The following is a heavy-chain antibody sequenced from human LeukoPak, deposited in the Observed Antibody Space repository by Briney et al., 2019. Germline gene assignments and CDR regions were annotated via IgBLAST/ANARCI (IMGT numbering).Heavy chain of an antibody. J-gene: IGHJ2*01. D-gene: IGHD3-3*01. V-gene: IGHV4-34*01. CDR1: GGSFSGYY. CDR3: ARLRDFWSGYYQDWYFDL. CDR2: INHSGST. Sequence: SETLSLTCAVYGGSFSGYYWRWIRQPPGKGLEWSGEINHSGSTNYNPSLKSRVTISVDTSKNQFSLKLSSVTAADTAVYYCARLRDFWSGYYQDWYFDLWGRGTLVTVSS.